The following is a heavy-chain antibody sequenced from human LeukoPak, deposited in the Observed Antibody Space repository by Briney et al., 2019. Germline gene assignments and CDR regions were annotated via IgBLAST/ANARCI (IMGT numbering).Heavy chain of an antibody. V-gene: IGHV3-23*01. CDR3: AKHSGFDYYDSSGYSYY. Sequence: GGSLRLSCAASGFFFSSYAMSWVRQAPGKGLEWVSSISGSGGSTYYADSVKGRFTISRDNSKNTLYLQMNSLRAEDTAVYYCAKHSGFDYYDSSGYSYYWGQGTLVTVSS. CDR1: GFFFSSYA. J-gene: IGHJ4*02. D-gene: IGHD3-22*01. CDR2: ISGSGGST.